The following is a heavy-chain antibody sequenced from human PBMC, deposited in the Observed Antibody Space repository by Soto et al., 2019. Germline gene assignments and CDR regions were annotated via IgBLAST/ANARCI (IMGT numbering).Heavy chain of an antibody. CDR1: GGSISSGGYY. J-gene: IGHJ3*02. Sequence: QVQLQESGPGLVKPSQTLSLTCTVSGGSISSGGYYWSWIRQHPGKGLEWIGYIYYSGSTYYNPSLKSRVTISVDTSKNQFSLKLSSVTAADTAVYYCARVGGSELLWFGELSGAFDIWGQGTMVTVSS. CDR2: IYYSGST. D-gene: IGHD3-10*01. V-gene: IGHV4-31*03. CDR3: ARVGGSELLWFGELSGAFDI.